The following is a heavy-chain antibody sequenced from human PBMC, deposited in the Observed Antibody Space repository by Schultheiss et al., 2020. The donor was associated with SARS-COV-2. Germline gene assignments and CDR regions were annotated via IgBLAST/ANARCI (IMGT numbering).Heavy chain of an antibody. Sequence: GGSLRLSCAASGFTFSSYAMHWVRQAPGKGLEWVAVIYSCGSTYYADSVKGRFTISRDNSKNTLYLQMKSLKTEDTAVYYCTTVGSGYDDYYYYGMDVWGQGTTVTVSS. CDR1: GFTFSSYA. J-gene: IGHJ6*02. D-gene: IGHD5-12*01. V-gene: IGHV3-NL1*01. CDR2: IYSCGST. CDR3: TTVGSGYDDYYYYGMDV.